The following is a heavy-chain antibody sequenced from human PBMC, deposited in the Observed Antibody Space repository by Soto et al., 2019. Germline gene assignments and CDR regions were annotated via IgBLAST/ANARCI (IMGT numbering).Heavy chain of an antibody. CDR2: IKQDGSEK. CDR3: TSPEGYSYGFDY. V-gene: IGHV3-7*01. Sequence: VQLVESGGGLVQPGGSLRLSCAASGLTFSIYWMSWVRQAPGKGLEWVANIKQDGSEKYYVDSVKGRFTISRDNAKNSLYLQMNSLRAEDTAVYYCTSPEGYSYGFDYWGQGTLVTVSS. J-gene: IGHJ4*02. D-gene: IGHD5-18*01. CDR1: GLTFSIYW.